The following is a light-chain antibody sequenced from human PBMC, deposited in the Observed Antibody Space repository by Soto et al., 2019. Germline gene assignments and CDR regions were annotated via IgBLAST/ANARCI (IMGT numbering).Light chain of an antibody. CDR3: QKFDSDPPL. CDR1: QDISNY. J-gene: IGKJ4*01. V-gene: IGKV1-27*01. Sequence: DIQMTQSPSSLSASVGDRVTITCRTSQDISNYLAWYQQKSGKVPKLLIYAASTLQSGVPSRFSGSGSGTDFTLTISSLQPEDVATYYCQKFDSDPPLFGGGTKVEIK. CDR2: AAS.